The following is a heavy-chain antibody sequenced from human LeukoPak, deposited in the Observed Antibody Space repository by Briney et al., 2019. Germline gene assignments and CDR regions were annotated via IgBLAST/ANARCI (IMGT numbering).Heavy chain of an antibody. CDR1: GGSFSGYY. CDR2: INHSGST. J-gene: IGHJ6*04. Sequence: SETLSLTCAVYGGSFSGYYWSWTRQPPGKGLEWIGEINHSGSTNYNPSLKSRVTLSVDTSKNQFSLKLSSVTAADTAVYYCARVGYSGYDFYGMDVWGKGTTVTVSS. V-gene: IGHV4-34*01. D-gene: IGHD5-12*01. CDR3: ARVGYSGYDFYGMDV.